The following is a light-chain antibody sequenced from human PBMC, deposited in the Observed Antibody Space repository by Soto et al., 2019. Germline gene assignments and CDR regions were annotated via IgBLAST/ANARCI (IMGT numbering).Light chain of an antibody. CDR3: QQYGSSRT. V-gene: IGKV3-20*01. CDR1: QSVSSSY. J-gene: IGKJ1*01. CDR2: GAS. Sequence: EIVLTQSPGTLSLSPGERATLSCRASQSVSSSYLAWYQQKPGQDPRLLIYGASSRATGIPDRFSGSGSGTDFTLTISRLEPEDSAVYYCQQYGSSRTFGQGTKVEIK.